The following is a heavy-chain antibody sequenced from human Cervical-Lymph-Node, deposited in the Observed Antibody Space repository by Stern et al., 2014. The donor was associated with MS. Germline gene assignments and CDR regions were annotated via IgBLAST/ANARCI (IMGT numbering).Heavy chain of an antibody. Sequence: EVQLLESGGDLVQPGGSLRLSCAASGFSFSRYAMSWIRQRPGKGLEWVAAIRDSGASTYYADSLRGRFTISRDNSRSTLYLQMSGLRVEDTAVYYCAKDPDPNTPIDPWGQGTLVTVSS. CDR2: IRDSGAST. CDR1: GFSFSRYA. CDR3: AKDPDPNTPIDP. D-gene: IGHD5-18*01. V-gene: IGHV3-23*01. J-gene: IGHJ5*02.